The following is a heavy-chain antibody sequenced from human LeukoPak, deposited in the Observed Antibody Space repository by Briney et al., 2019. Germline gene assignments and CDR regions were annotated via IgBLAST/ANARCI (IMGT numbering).Heavy chain of an antibody. CDR3: ARRTYRYGPPPVIDY. CDR1: GGSISSSSYY. D-gene: IGHD5-18*01. CDR2: IYYSGST. Sequence: SETLSLTCTVSGGSISSSSYYWGWIRQSPGKGLEWIGSIYYSGSTYYNPSLKSRVTISVDTSKNQFSLKLSSVTAADTAVYYCARRTYRYGPPPVIDYWGQGTLVTVSS. V-gene: IGHV4-39*01. J-gene: IGHJ4*02.